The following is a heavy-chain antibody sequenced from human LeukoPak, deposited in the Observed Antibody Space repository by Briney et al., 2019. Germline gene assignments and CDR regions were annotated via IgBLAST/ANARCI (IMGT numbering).Heavy chain of an antibody. V-gene: IGHV4-59*01. D-gene: IGHD4-23*01. Sequence: SETLSLTCTVSGGSISSYYWSWIWQPPGKGLEWIGYIYYSGSTNYNPSLKSRVTISVDTSKNQFSLKLSSVTAADTAVYYCTRAGDYGGNYYYYYMDVWGKGTTVTVSS. J-gene: IGHJ6*03. CDR3: TRAGDYGGNYYYYYMDV. CDR2: IYYSGST. CDR1: GGSISSYY.